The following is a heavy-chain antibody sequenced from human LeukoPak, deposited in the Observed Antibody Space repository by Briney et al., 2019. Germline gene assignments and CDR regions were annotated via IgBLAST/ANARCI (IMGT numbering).Heavy chain of an antibody. CDR2: INGDGRNI. J-gene: IGHJ3*02. CDR3: ARDPLRGGPWDAFDI. Sequence: GGSLRLSCVASGFTFSSYWMHWVRQDPRKGLVWVSRINGDGRNINYADSVRGRFTISRDNAKNTLYLQMNSLRAEDTAVYYCARDPLRGGPWDAFDIWGQGTMVTVSS. V-gene: IGHV3-74*01. D-gene: IGHD3-16*01. CDR1: GFTFSSYW.